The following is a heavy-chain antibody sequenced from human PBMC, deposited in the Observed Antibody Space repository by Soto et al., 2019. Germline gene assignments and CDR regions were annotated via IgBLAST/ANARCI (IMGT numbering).Heavy chain of an antibody. CDR1: GGSISSYY. J-gene: IGHJ6*03. CDR2: IYYSGST. V-gene: IGHV4-59*01. CDR3: ARGDYDFWSGYYYYYYMDV. D-gene: IGHD3-3*01. Sequence: SETLSLTCTVSGGSISSYYWSWIRQPPGKGLEWIGYIYYSGSTNYNPSLKSRVTISVDTSKNQFSLKLSSVTAADTAVYYCARGDYDFWSGYYYYYYMDVWAKGTTVTVSS.